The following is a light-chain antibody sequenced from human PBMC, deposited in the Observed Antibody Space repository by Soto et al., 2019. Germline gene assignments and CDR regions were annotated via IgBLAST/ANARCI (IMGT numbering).Light chain of an antibody. V-gene: IGKV3-15*01. Sequence: IVRTQAPATLSVSPGERATLSCRASQSVSSNVAWYQQKPGQHPRILIYGASTRATGVPARFSGSGSGTEFNLTISRLQSEDFAVYYCQQYNNWPLTFGQGTRLEI. CDR1: QSVSSN. CDR2: GAS. J-gene: IGKJ5*01. CDR3: QQYNNWPLT.